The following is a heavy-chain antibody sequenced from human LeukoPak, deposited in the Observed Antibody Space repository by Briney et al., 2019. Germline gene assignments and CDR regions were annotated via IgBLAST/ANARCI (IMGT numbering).Heavy chain of an antibody. CDR3: ARGSYSNSFEY. Sequence: ASVKASCKASGYTFTDYYIHWVRQAPGQGLEWMGWIIPNSGGANYAQNFQGRVTMTRDMSISTAYMELSRLRSDDTAVYYCARGSYSNSFEYWGQGILVTVSS. V-gene: IGHV1-2*02. CDR1: GYTFTDYY. CDR2: IIPNSGGA. D-gene: IGHD6-13*01. J-gene: IGHJ4*02.